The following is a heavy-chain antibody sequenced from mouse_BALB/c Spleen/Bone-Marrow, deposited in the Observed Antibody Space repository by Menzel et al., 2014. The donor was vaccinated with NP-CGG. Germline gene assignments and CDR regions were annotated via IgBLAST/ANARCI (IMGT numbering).Heavy chain of an antibody. J-gene: IGHJ3*01. CDR3: ARHAYYDQTEVSFVC. V-gene: IGHV5-9-2*01. Sequence: DVQLVESGGGLVKSGGSLKLPCAASGFSFSNYGMSWLRQTPEKRLEWVATISGDGRYTFYSDSVKGRFTISRDNAKNNLYLQLSGLRSEDTALYYCARHAYYDQTEVSFVCWGQGTLVTVSA. D-gene: IGHD2-4*01. CDR1: GFSFSNYG. CDR2: ISGDGRYT.